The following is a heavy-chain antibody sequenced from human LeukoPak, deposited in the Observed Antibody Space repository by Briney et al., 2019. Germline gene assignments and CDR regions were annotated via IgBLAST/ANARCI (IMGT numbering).Heavy chain of an antibody. V-gene: IGHV4-31*03. CDR2: IYYSGST. D-gene: IGHD6-13*01. J-gene: IGHJ4*02. CDR1: GGSISSGGYY. Sequence: SQTLSLTCTVSGGSISSGGYYWSWIRQHPGKGLEWIGYIYYSGSTYYNPSLKSRVTISVDTSKNQFSLKLSSVTAADTAVYYCARVVAAAGTMGFGHGTNFDYWGQGTLVTVSS. CDR3: ARVVAAAGTMGFGHGTNFDY.